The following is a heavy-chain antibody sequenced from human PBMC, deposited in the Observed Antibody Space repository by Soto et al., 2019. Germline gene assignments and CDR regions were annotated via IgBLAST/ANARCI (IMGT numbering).Heavy chain of an antibody. CDR3: AKDSRITMIRGVIIPPGY. D-gene: IGHD3-10*01. CDR1: GFTFSSYA. CDR2: ISGSHGTT. J-gene: IGHJ4*02. V-gene: IGHV3-23*01. Sequence: EVQLLESGGGLVQPGGSLRLSCAASGFTFSSYAMSWVRQAPGKGLEWVSAISGSHGTTYYADSVKGRFTISRDNSKNPLYLQMNSLRAEDTALYYGAKDSRITMIRGVIIPPGYWGQGTLVTVSS.